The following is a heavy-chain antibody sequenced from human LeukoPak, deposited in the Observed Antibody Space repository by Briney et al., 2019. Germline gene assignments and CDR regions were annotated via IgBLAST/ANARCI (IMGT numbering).Heavy chain of an antibody. D-gene: IGHD2/OR15-2a*01. CDR1: GGSISSYY. CDR3: AGHHPRNTVDF. CDR2: ISDIGSI. J-gene: IGHJ4*02. V-gene: IGHV4-59*08. Sequence: SEALSLTCTVSGGSISSYYWSWIRQPPGKGLEWIAYISDIGSINYNPSLKSRVTISLDTPKNQFSLKLSSVTAADTAVYYCAGHHPRNTVDFWGQGTLVTVSS.